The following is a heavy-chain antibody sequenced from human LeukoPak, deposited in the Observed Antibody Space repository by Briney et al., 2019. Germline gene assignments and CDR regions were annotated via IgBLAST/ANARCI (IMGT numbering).Heavy chain of an antibody. CDR3: ARGRRSSGWPLDY. CDR2: INHSGST. Sequence: PSETLSLTCAVYGGSFSGYYWSWIRQPPGKGLEWIGEINHSGSTNYNPSLKSRVTISVDTSKNQFSLKLSSVTAADTAVYYCARGRRSSGWPLDYWGQGTLVTVSS. V-gene: IGHV4-34*01. J-gene: IGHJ4*02. CDR1: GGSFSGYY. D-gene: IGHD6-19*01.